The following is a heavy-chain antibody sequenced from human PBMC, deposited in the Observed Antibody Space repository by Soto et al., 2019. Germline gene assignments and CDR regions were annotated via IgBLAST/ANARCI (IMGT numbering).Heavy chain of an antibody. Sequence: EVQLLESGGGLVQPGGSLRLSCAASGFTFSSYAMSWVRQAPGKGLEWVSAISWNSGSIGYADSVKGRFTISRDNAKNSLYLQMNSLRAEDTALYYCAKDLLTTVTTLIDYWGQGTLVTVSS. D-gene: IGHD4-4*01. V-gene: IGHV3-9*01. CDR3: AKDLLTTVTTLIDY. CDR2: ISWNSGSI. CDR1: GFTFSSYA. J-gene: IGHJ4*02.